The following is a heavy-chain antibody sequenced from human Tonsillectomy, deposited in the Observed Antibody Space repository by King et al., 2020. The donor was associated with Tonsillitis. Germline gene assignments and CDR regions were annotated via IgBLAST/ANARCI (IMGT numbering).Heavy chain of an antibody. CDR2: IYPGDSDT. CDR1: GYSFTSYW. Sequence: QLVQSGAEVKKPGESLKISCKGSGYSFTSYWIGWVRQMPGKGLEWMGIIYPGDSDTRYSPSFQGQVTISADKSISTAYLQWSSLKASDTAMYYCARLIGYCSSTSCHEGVWFDPWGQGTLVTVSS. CDR3: ARLIGYCSSTSCHEGVWFDP. J-gene: IGHJ5*02. D-gene: IGHD2-2*01. V-gene: IGHV5-51*01.